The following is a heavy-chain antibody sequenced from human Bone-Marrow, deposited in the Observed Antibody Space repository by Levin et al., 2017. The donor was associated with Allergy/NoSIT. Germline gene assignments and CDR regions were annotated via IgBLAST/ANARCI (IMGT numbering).Heavy chain of an antibody. CDR3: AKVSGELPNTFDY. CDR2: ISGSGGST. D-gene: IGHD1-26*01. J-gene: IGHJ4*02. Sequence: LSLTCAASGFTFSSYAMSWVRQAPGKGLEWVSAISGSGGSTYYADSVKGRFTISRDNSKNTLYLQMNSLRAEDTAVYYCAKVSGELPNTFDYWGQGTLVTVSS. CDR1: GFTFSSYA. V-gene: IGHV3-23*01.